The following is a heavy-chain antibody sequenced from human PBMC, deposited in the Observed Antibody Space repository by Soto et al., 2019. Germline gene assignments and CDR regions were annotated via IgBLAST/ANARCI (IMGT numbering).Heavy chain of an antibody. Sequence: QVQLVQSGAEVKKPGSSVKVSCKASGGTFSSYTISWVRQAPGQGLEWMGRIIPILGIANYAQKFQGRVTITADKSTSTAYMELSSLRSEDTAVYYCARDLREGYNPSWFDPWGQGTLVTVSS. CDR2: IIPILGIA. CDR1: GGTFSSYT. D-gene: IGHD5-12*01. CDR3: ARDLREGYNPSWFDP. J-gene: IGHJ5*02. V-gene: IGHV1-69*08.